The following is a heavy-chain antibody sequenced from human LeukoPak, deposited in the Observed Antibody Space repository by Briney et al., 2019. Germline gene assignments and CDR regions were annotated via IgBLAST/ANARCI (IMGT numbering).Heavy chain of an antibody. V-gene: IGHV1-46*01. CDR3: ARVEGLTATVTD. CDR2: IITSAGST. Sequence: ASVTVSCKASGYTFTSYYMHWVRQAPGQGLEWMGLIITSAGSTTYAQNFQGRVTLTRDTSTSTVYVEMSSLRSEDTAVYYCARVEGLTATVTDWGQGTLVTVSS. D-gene: IGHD5-18*01. CDR1: GYTFTSYY. J-gene: IGHJ4*02.